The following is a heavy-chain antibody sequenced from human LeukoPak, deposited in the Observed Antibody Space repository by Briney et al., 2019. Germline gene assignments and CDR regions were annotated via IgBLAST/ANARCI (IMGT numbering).Heavy chain of an antibody. Sequence: GGSLRLSCAASGFAFSDYHMSWVRQAPGKGLEWLALIWFDGSSKNYTDSVEGRFTISRDNSKNTVFLQMNSLRAEDTAVYYCARGFYRVRHDQSTYYFVHWGQGTLITVFS. V-gene: IGHV3-33*08. CDR1: GFAFSDYH. D-gene: IGHD3-16*02. CDR2: IWFDGSSK. CDR3: ARGFYRVRHDQSTYYFVH. J-gene: IGHJ4*02.